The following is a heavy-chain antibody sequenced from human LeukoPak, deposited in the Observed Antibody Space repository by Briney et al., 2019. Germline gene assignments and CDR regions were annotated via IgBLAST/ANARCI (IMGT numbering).Heavy chain of an antibody. CDR3: AREEVVTAIGAFDI. D-gene: IGHD2-21*02. Sequence: GGSLRLSCAASGFTFSSHWMHWVRQAPGKGLVWVSRINSDGSSISYADSVKGRFTISRDNAKNTLYLQMNSLRAEDTAVYYCAREEVVTAIGAFDIWGQGTMVTVSS. V-gene: IGHV3-74*01. J-gene: IGHJ3*02. CDR1: GFTFSSHW. CDR2: INSDGSSI.